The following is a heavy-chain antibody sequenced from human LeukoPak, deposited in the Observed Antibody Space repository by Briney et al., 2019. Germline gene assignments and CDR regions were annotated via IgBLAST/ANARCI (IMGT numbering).Heavy chain of an antibody. V-gene: IGHV4-59*01. CDR2: IYYSGST. CDR3: ARGPDGATMAGFDY. CDR1: GGSISSYY. Sequence: SETLSLTCTVSGGSISSYYWSWIRQPPGKGLEWIGYIYYSGSTNYNPSLKSRVTISVDTSKNQFSLKLSSVTAADTAVYYCARGPDGATMAGFDYWGQGTLVTVSS. J-gene: IGHJ4*02. D-gene: IGHD5-12*01.